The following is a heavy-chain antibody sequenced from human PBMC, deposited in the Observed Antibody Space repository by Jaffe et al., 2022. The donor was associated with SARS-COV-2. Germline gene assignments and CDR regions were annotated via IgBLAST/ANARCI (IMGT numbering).Heavy chain of an antibody. Sequence: EVQLVESGGDLVKPGESLRLSCAASGFTFSRYSMNWVRQAPGKGLEWVSSISSSTTYIYYADSMKGRFTISRDNAKNSLYLQMNSLRAEDTAVYYCARDSLGEYIFDIWGQGTMVTVSS. V-gene: IGHV3-21*01. J-gene: IGHJ3*02. D-gene: IGHD3-16*01. CDR2: ISSSTTYI. CDR3: ARDSLGEYIFDI. CDR1: GFTFSRYS.